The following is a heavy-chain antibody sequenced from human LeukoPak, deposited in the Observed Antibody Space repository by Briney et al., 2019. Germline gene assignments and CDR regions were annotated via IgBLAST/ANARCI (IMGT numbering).Heavy chain of an antibody. D-gene: IGHD3-22*01. J-gene: IGHJ4*02. CDR3: ARTNTYYDSSGYLYFDY. Sequence: SETLSLTCTVSGGSISSYYWSWIRQPAGKGLEWIGRIYTSGSTNYNPSLKSRVTMSVDTSKNQFSLKLSSVTAADTAVYYCARTNTYYDSSGYLYFDYWGQGTLVTVSS. V-gene: IGHV4-4*07. CDR2: IYTSGST. CDR1: GGSISSYY.